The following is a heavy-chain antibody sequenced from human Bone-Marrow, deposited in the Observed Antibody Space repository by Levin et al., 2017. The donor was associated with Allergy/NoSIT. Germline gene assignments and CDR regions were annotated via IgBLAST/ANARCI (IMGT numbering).Heavy chain of an antibody. CDR1: GYTFSSSW. CDR3: ARDGEIVVGDDGAFDV. CDR2: INSDGSRT. Sequence: PGGSLRLSCAASGYTFSSSWMHWVRQAPGKGLVWVSRINSDGSRTTYADAVKGRFTISRDYAKNTVYLQMNSLRAEDTAVYYCARDGEIVVGDDGAFDVWGQGTMVTVSS. D-gene: IGHD2-15*01. V-gene: IGHV3-74*01. J-gene: IGHJ3*01.